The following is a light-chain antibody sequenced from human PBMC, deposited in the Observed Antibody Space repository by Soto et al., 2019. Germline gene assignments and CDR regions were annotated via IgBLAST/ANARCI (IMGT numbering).Light chain of an antibody. J-gene: IGKJ4*01. CDR2: DAS. CDR3: QQYNNWFPFS. CDR1: QSVSRK. Sequence: EILMTQSPATLSVSPGERVTLSCRASQSVSRKLGWYQQKPGQAPRLLLYDASSRATGIPARFSGSGSGTGFTLPITSLQSEDFAAYSCQQYNNWFPFSFGGGTQVEIK. V-gene: IGKV3-15*01.